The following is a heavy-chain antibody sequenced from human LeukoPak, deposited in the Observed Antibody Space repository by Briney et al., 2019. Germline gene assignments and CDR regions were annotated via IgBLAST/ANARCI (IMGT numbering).Heavy chain of an antibody. CDR2: INHSGGT. CDR1: GGSLSGYY. D-gene: IGHD3-16*02. CDR3: TRGRLSDYVWGSYRYYWFDP. Sequence: PSETLSLTCAVYGGSLSGYYWSWIRQPPGKGLEWIGEINHSGGTNYNPSLKSRVTISVDTSKNQFSLKLSSVTAADTAVYYCTRGRLSDYVWGSYRYYWFDPWGQGTLVTVSS. J-gene: IGHJ5*02. V-gene: IGHV4-34*01.